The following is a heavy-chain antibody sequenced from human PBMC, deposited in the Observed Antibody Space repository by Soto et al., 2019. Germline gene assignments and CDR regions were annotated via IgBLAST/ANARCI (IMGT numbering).Heavy chain of an antibody. Sequence: GESLKISCKGSGYSFSSYWIGWVRQMPGKGLEWMGVIYPGDSDTRYSPPFQGQVTISADRSISTAYLQWSSLKASDTAMYYCARGHCGSATYSGAGDYWGQGTLVTVSS. J-gene: IGHJ4*02. CDR1: GYSFSSYW. V-gene: IGHV5-51*01. D-gene: IGHD2-2*01. CDR2: IYPGDSDT. CDR3: ARGHCGSATYSGAGDY.